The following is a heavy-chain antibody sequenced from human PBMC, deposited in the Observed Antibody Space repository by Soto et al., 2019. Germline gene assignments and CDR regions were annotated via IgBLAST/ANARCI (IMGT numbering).Heavy chain of an antibody. V-gene: IGHV3-23*01. CDR3: GKETVSSGAFDI. Sequence: EVQLLESGGGLVQPGGSLRLSCAASGFTFSSYAMSWVRQAPGKGLEWVSAISGSGGSTYYADSVKGRFTISRDNSKNTLYLEINRLRAEDRAVYYFGKETVSSGAFDIWAQGPMVTVSS. CDR2: ISGSGGST. D-gene: IGHD3-16*01. CDR1: GFTFSSYA. J-gene: IGHJ3*02.